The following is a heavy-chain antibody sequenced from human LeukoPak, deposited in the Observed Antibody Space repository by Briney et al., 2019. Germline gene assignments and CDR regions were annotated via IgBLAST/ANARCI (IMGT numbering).Heavy chain of an antibody. CDR3: ARETSPKNYYGSGSYDY. Sequence: SVKVSCKASGGTFSSYAISWMRQAPGQGLEWMGGIIPIFGTANYAQKFQGRVTITADKSTSTAYMELSSLRSEDTAVYYCARETSPKNYYGSGSYDYWGQGTLVTVSS. CDR1: GGTFSSYA. J-gene: IGHJ4*02. V-gene: IGHV1-69*06. CDR2: IIPIFGTA. D-gene: IGHD3-10*01.